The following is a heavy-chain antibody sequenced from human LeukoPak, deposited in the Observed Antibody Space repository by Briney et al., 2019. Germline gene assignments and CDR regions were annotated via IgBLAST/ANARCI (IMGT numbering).Heavy chain of an antibody. CDR2: ITDNGVST. V-gene: IGHV3-23*01. J-gene: IGHJ4*02. Sequence: GGSLGLSCAASGFTFSSYAMNWVRQAPGKGLEWVSAITDNGVSTYYADSVKGRFTISRDNSKNTLYLQMNSLRVEDTAIYYCARIAAAAYGGAYYFDYWGQGTLVTVSS. CDR3: ARIAAAAYGGAYYFDY. CDR1: GFTFSSYA. D-gene: IGHD6-13*01.